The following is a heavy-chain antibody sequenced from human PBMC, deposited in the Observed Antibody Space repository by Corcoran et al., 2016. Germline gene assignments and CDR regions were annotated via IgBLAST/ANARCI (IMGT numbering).Heavy chain of an antibody. Sequence: EVQLVESGGGLVQPGGSLRLSCAASGFTFSSYSMNWVRQAPGKGLEWVSYISSSSSTIYYADSVTGRFTISRDTAKNSLDLQMNSLRDEDTAVYYCARSRIGPPNWFDPWGQGTLVTVSS. CDR3: ARSRIGPPNWFDP. CDR1: GFTFSSYS. CDR2: ISSSSSTI. V-gene: IGHV3-48*02. J-gene: IGHJ5*02.